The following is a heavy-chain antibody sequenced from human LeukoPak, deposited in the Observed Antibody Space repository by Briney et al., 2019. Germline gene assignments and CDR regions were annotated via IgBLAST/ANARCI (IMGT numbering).Heavy chain of an antibody. V-gene: IGHV3-21*01. CDR2: ISSSSSYI. CDR3: AKGRAIEAFDI. CDR1: GFTFSSYS. D-gene: IGHD3-22*01. J-gene: IGHJ3*02. Sequence: GGSLRLSCAASGFTFSSYSMNWVRQAPGKGLEWVASISSSSSYIYYADSVKGRFTISRDNAKSSLYLQMNSLRAEDTAVYYCAKGRAIEAFDIWGQGTMVTVSS.